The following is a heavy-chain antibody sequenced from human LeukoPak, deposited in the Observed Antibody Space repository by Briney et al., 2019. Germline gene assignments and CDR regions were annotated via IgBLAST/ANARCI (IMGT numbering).Heavy chain of an antibody. J-gene: IGHJ6*03. CDR2: SIPIYGTT. CDR3: ARGSQDSPRFDYMDV. D-gene: IGHD3-10*01. Sequence: SVKVSCKASGGTFRKFAISWVRQAPGQGLEWMGGSIPIYGTTKYAQKFRGRVTISTDESASTAYMELSSLSSDDTAVYYCARGSQDSPRFDYMDVWGNGTTVTVSS. V-gene: IGHV1-69*05. CDR1: GGTFRKFA.